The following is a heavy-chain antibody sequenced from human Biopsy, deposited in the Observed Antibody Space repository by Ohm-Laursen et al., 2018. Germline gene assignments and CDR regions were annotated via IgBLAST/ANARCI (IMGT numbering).Heavy chain of an antibody. J-gene: IGHJ3*02. CDR3: TKNTQWEGSGYLDAFHI. V-gene: IGHV3-9*01. Sequence: SLRLSCAASGFRFDNTGMHWVRQGPGKGLEWVAGISWSSDSITYAKSVTGRFTTSRDNGENSLYLQMNSLRPEDTALYYCTKNTQWEGSGYLDAFHIWGHGAMVTVSS. D-gene: IGHD3-22*01. CDR1: GFRFDNTG. CDR2: ISWSSDSI.